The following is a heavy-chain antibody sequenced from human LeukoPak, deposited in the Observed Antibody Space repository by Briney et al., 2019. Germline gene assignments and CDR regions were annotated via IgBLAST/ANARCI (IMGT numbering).Heavy chain of an antibody. Sequence: SVKVSCKASGGTFSSYAISWVRQAPGQGLEWMGGIIPIFGTANYAQKFQGRVTITADESTSTAYMELSSLRSEDTAVYYCARLTYNWNYFGYWGQGTLVTVSS. CDR3: ARLTYNWNYFGY. D-gene: IGHD1-20*01. J-gene: IGHJ4*02. CDR1: GGTFSSYA. V-gene: IGHV1-69*13. CDR2: IIPIFGTA.